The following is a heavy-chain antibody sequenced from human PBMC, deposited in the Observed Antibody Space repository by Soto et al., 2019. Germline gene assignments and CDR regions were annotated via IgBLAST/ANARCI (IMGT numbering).Heavy chain of an antibody. J-gene: IGHJ4*02. D-gene: IGHD3-3*01. CDR2: INAGNGNT. CDR3: ARDDFWSGSPPSG. CDR1: GYTFTSYA. Sequence: ASVKVSCKASGYTFTSYAMHWVRQAPGQRLEWMGWINAGNGNTKYSQKFQGRVTITRDTSTSTAYMELSSLRSEDTAVYYCARDDFWSGSPPSGWGQGTLVTVAS. V-gene: IGHV1-3*01.